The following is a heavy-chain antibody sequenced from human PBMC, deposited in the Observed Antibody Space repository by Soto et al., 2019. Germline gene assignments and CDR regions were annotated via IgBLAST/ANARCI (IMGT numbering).Heavy chain of an antibody. J-gene: IGHJ4*02. V-gene: IGHV3-23*01. Sequence: HPGGSLRLSCAASGFTFSNLAMIWVRQAPGKGLEWVSTISRNTGDSTFYTDSVKGRFTISRDNSKNTLYLQMNSLRAEDTAIFYCATDPSTGYTDYWGQGALVTVSS. CDR2: ISRNTGDST. CDR3: ATDPSTGYTDY. D-gene: IGHD3-9*01. CDR1: GFTFSNLA.